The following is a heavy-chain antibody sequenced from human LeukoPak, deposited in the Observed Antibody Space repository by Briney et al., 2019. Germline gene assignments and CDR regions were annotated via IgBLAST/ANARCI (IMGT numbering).Heavy chain of an antibody. J-gene: IGHJ3*02. V-gene: IGHV3-7*01. D-gene: IGHD3-3*01. Sequence: GGSLRLSCAASGFTFSSYWMSWVRQAPGKGLEWVANIKRDGSEKYYVDSVKGRFTISRDNAKNSLYLQMNSLRAEDTAVYYCASFDFWSGFSPRAFDIWGQGTMVTVSS. CDR3: ASFDFWSGFSPRAFDI. CDR1: GFTFSSYW. CDR2: IKRDGSEK.